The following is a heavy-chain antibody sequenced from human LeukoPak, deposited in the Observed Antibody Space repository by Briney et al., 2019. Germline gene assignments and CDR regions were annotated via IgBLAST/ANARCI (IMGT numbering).Heavy chain of an antibody. D-gene: IGHD3-16*01. CDR1: GGSISSGDYY. V-gene: IGHV4-30-4*01. CDR3: ARDRGGEAALGRYDAFDI. J-gene: IGHJ3*02. Sequence: PSETLSLTCTVSGGSISSGDYYWSWIRQPPGKGLEWIRYIYYSGSTYYNPSLKSRVTISVDTSKNQFSLKLSSVTAADTAVYYCARDRGGEAALGRYDAFDIWGQGTMVTVSS. CDR2: IYYSGST.